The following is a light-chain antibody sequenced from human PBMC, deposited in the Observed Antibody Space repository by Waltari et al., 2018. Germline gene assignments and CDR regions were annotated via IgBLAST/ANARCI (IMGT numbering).Light chain of an antibody. CDR3: LLYMGSGIWV. CDR1: SGSLSSTSY. J-gene: IGLJ3*02. V-gene: IGLV8-61*01. CDR2: KAN. Sequence: QTVLTQEASLSVSPGGTVTLTCALSSGSLSSTSYASWYQQSPGQTPRTLVYKANIRSAGVPDRFSGSVLGNNAVLSITGAQAEDESTYYCLLYMGSGIWVFGGGPKLTVL.